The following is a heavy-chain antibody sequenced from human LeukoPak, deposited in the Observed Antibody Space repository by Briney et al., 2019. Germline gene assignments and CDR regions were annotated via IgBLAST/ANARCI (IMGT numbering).Heavy chain of an antibody. CDR3: ARLYCSGGSCYFNWFDP. D-gene: IGHD2-15*01. CDR1: GVSFSSYY. Sequence: PSETLSLTCTVSGVSFSSYYWTWIRQPPGKGLEWIGYIYYSGSTNYNPSLKSRVTISVDTSKNQFSLKLSSVTAADTAVYYCARLYCSGGSCYFNWFDPWGQGTLVTVSS. V-gene: IGHV4-59*01. CDR2: IYYSGST. J-gene: IGHJ5*02.